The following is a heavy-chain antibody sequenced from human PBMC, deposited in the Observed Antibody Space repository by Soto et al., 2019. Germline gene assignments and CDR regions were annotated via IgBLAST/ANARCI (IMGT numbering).Heavy chain of an antibody. J-gene: IGHJ6*03. CDR3: AKDTSSSPYDMDV. V-gene: IGHV3-23*01. Sequence: EVQVLESGGGSVQPGGSLRLSCAASGFTFSNFAMSWVRHAPGKGLEWVSEITGSTGTTYYADSVRGRFIISRDNSQNTLHLQRNRLRPEDTAVYYCAKDTSSSPYDMDVWGKGTTGTVSS. CDR2: ITGSTGTT. D-gene: IGHD2-2*01. CDR1: GFTFSNFA.